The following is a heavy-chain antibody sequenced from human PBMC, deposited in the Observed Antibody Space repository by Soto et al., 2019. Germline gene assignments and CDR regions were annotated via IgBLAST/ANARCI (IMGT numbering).Heavy chain of an antibody. CDR1: GFTFDDYT. J-gene: IGHJ6*03. V-gene: IGHV3-43*01. CDR3: ATRRMSGYDCSYYYYMDV. Sequence: GGSLRLSCAASGFTFDDYTMHWVRQAPGKGLEWVSLISWDGGSTYYADSVKGRFTISRDNSKNSLYLQMNSLRTEDTALYYCATRRMSGYDCSYYYYMDVWGKGTTVTV. D-gene: IGHD5-12*01. CDR2: ISWDGGST.